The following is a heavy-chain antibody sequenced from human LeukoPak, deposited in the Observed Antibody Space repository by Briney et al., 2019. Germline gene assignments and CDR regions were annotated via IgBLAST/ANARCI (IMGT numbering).Heavy chain of an antibody. CDR1: GFTFSSYG. D-gene: IGHD2-21*02. V-gene: IGHV3-30*18. J-gene: IGHJ4*02. Sequence: HPGGSLRLSCAASGFTFSSYGLHWVRQAPGKGLEWVAIISYDGSNQYYADSVKGRFTISRDNSKNTLYLQMNSLRAEDTAVYYCAKDLENYCGGDCYSVGYWGQGTLVTVSS. CDR3: AKDLENYCGGDCYSVGY. CDR2: ISYDGSNQ.